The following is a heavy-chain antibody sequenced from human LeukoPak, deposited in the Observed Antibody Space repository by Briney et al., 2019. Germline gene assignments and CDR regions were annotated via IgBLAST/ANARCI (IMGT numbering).Heavy chain of an antibody. V-gene: IGHV4-59*01. CDR1: GGSISSYF. D-gene: IGHD3-16*01. CDR3: ARLRGAFDY. Sequence: SETLSLTCTVSGGSISSYFWSWLRQPPGKGLECLGYIYYSGRTNYNPSLKSRVTISVDTSKNQFSLRLSSVTAADTAVYYCARLRGAFDYWGQGTLVTVSS. CDR2: IYYSGRT. J-gene: IGHJ4*02.